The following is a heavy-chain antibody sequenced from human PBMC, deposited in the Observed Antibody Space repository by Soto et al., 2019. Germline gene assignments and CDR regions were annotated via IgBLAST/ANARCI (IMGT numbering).Heavy chain of an antibody. Sequence: VQLVQSGAEVQKPGASVTVSCTASGYTFTTYYMQWMRQAPGQGPEWLAMIDPRSGNTNYAQSIQGRVAVTRDTSTNTVYLELSSLRSEDTALYYCARELPHTNYFDYWGQGTPVTVSS. CDR2: IDPRSGNT. CDR3: ARELPHTNYFDY. D-gene: IGHD2-15*01. CDR1: GYTFTTYY. J-gene: IGHJ4*02. V-gene: IGHV1-46*01.